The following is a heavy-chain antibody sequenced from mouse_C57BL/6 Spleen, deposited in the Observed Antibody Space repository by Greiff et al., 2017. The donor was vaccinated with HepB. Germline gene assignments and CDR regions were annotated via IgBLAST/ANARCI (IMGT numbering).Heavy chain of an antibody. CDR2: IYPGDGDT. D-gene: IGHD3-2*02. V-gene: IGHV1-82*01. J-gene: IGHJ4*01. CDR1: GYAFSSSW. Sequence: VQLQQSGPELVKPGASVKISCKASGYAFSSSWMNWVKQRPGKGLEWIGRIYPGDGDTNYNGKFKGKATLTADKSSSTAYMQLSSLTSEDSAVYFCAREDSSGLRAMDYWGQGTSVTVSS. CDR3: AREDSSGLRAMDY.